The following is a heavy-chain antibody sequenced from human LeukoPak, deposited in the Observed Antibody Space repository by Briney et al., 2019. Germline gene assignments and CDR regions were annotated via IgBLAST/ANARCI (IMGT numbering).Heavy chain of an antibody. CDR3: ARREVGAVDY. D-gene: IGHD1-26*01. J-gene: IGHJ4*02. V-gene: IGHV4-39*07. Sequence: SETLSLTCTVSGGSISSSSYYWGWIRQPPGKGLEWIGSIYYSGSTYYNPSLKSRVTISVDTSKNQFSLKLSSVTAADTAVYYCARREVGAVDYWGQGTLVTVSP. CDR2: IYYSGST. CDR1: GGSISSSSYY.